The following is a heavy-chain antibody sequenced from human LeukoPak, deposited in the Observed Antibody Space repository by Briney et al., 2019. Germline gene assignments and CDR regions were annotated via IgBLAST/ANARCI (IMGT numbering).Heavy chain of an antibody. CDR1: GGSISSSSYY. CDR2: IYYSGST. D-gene: IGHD3-22*01. J-gene: IGHJ4*02. Sequence: PSETLSLTCTVSGGSISSSSYYWGWIRQPPGKGLEWFGSIYYSGSTYYNPSLKSRVTISVDTSKNQFSLKLSSVTAADTAVYYCARGDPYYYDSSGPLDYWGQGTLVTVSS. V-gene: IGHV4-39*07. CDR3: ARGDPYYYDSSGPLDY.